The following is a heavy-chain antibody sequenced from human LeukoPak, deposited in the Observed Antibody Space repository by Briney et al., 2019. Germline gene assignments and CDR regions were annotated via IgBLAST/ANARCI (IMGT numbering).Heavy chain of an antibody. V-gene: IGHV1-69*05. CDR1: GGTFSSYA. Sequence: GASVKVSCKASGGTFSSYAISWVRQAPGQGLEWMGRIIPIFGTANYAQKFQGRVTITRNTSISTAYMELSSLRSEDTAVYYCARVVWGYGSGSYYKVIDYWGQGTLVTVSS. J-gene: IGHJ4*02. D-gene: IGHD3-10*01. CDR3: ARVVWGYGSGSYYKVIDY. CDR2: IIPIFGTA.